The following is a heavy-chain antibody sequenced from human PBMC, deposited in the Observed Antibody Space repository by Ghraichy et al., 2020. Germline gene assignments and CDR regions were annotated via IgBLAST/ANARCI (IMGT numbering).Heavy chain of an antibody. CDR1: GGTFSSYA. Sequence: SVKVSCKASGGTFSSYAISWVRQAPGQGLEWMGGIIPIFGTANYAQKFQGRVTITADESTSTAYMELSSLRSEDTAVYYCARTPYDSSGYYHSPLDYYYGMDVWGQGTTVTVSS. CDR2: IIPIFGTA. J-gene: IGHJ6*02. CDR3: ARTPYDSSGYYHSPLDYYYGMDV. D-gene: IGHD3-22*01. V-gene: IGHV1-69*13.